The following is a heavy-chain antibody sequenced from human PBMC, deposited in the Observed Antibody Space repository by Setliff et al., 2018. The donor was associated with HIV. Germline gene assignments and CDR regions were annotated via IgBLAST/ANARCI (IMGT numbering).Heavy chain of an antibody. CDR3: ATDCAVVGGTGSLDS. CDR1: GFTFSTYW. V-gene: IGHV3-7*05. D-gene: IGHD1-26*01. J-gene: IGHJ4*02. CDR2: IKQDGSEK. Sequence: LRLSCAASGFTFSTYWMSWVRQAPGQGLEWVANIKQDGSEKNYMDSVKGRFTISRDNAKNSLYLQMNSMRVEDTAVFYCATDCAVVGGTGSLDSWGQGTLVTVSS.